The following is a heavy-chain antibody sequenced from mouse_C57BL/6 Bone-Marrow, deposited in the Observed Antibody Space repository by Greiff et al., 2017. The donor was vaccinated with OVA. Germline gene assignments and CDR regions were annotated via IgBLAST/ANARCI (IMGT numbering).Heavy chain of an antibody. CDR3: AVGDKRNAMDY. CDR2: ISPGSGST. CDR1: GYTFTSYW. V-gene: IGHV1-55*01. Sequence: VQLQQPGAELVKPGASVKMSCKASGYTFTSYWITWVKQRPGQGLEWIGDISPGSGSTNYNEKFKSKATLTVDTSSSTAYMQLSSLTSEDAAVYYCAVGDKRNAMDYWGQGTSVTVSS. D-gene: IGHD3-3*01. J-gene: IGHJ4*01.